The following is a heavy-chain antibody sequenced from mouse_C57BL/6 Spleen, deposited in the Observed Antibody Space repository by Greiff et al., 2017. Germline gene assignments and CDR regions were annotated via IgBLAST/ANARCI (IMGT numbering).Heavy chain of an antibody. D-gene: IGHD1-1*01. CDR1: GFTFSSYA. CDR3: ARGVYYYGSSTAWFAY. CDR2: ISDGGSYT. J-gene: IGHJ3*01. V-gene: IGHV5-4*01. Sequence: EVQGVESGGGLVKPGGSLKLSCAASGFTFSSYAMSWVRQTPEKRLEWVATISDGGSYTYYPDNVKGRFTISRDNAKNNLYLQMSHLKSEDTAMYYCARGVYYYGSSTAWFAYWGQGTLVTVSA.